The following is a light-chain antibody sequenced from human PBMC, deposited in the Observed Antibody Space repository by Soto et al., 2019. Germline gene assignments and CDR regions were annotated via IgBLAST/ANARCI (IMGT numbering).Light chain of an antibody. Sequence: QSALTQPASVSGSPGQSITISCTGTSSDVGGYNYVSWYQQHPGKAPKLMIYEVSNRPSGVSNRFSGSKSGNTASLTISGLQAEDAADYYCSSYISSSPVVFGGGTKLTVL. CDR1: SSDVGGYNY. J-gene: IGLJ2*01. CDR3: SSYISSSPVV. V-gene: IGLV2-14*01. CDR2: EVS.